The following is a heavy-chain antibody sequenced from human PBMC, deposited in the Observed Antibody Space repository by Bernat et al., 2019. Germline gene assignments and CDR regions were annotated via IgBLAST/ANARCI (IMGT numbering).Heavy chain of an antibody. J-gene: IGHJ4*02. D-gene: IGHD2-8*02. CDR1: GYTLTELC. V-gene: IGHV1-24*01. Sequence: QVQLVQSGAEVKKPGASVKVSCKVSGYTLTELCMHWVRQAPGKGLEWMGGFDPEDGETIYAQKFQGRVTITEYTSTDTAYMELRSLRSENTAVYYCATDPGGYCTGGVCPRFDYWGQGTLVTVSS. CDR3: ATDPGGYCTGGVCPRFDY. CDR2: FDPEDGET.